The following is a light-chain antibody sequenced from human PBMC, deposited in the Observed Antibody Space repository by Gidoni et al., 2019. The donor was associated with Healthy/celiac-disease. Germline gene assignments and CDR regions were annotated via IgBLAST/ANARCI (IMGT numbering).Light chain of an antibody. Sequence: DIQMTQSPSSLSASVGDRVTITCRASQSISSYLNWYQQKPGKAPKLLIYAASSLQSGVPSRFSGSGSGTDFTLTISSLQPEDLETYYCQQSYSTAITFGQGTRLEIK. J-gene: IGKJ5*01. CDR3: QQSYSTAIT. CDR2: AAS. V-gene: IGKV1-39*01. CDR1: QSISSY.